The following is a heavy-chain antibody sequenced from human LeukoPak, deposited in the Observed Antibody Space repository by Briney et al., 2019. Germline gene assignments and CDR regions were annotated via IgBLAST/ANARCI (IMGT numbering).Heavy chain of an antibody. J-gene: IGHJ4*02. Sequence: SETLSLTCTVSGGSISSYYWSWIRQPPGKGLEWIGYIYYSGSTNYNPSLKSRVTMSVDTSKNQFSLKLSSVTAADTAVYYCARSVVSDSSGYPVDFDYWGQGTLVTVSS. CDR1: GGSISSYY. CDR3: ARSVVSDSSGYPVDFDY. CDR2: IYYSGST. V-gene: IGHV4-59*12. D-gene: IGHD3-22*01.